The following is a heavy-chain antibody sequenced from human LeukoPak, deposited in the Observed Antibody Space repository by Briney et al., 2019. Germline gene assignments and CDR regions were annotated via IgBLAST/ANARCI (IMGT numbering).Heavy chain of an antibody. Sequence: TGGSLRLSCAASGFTFGSYTMTWVRQAPGKGLEWVSAISSSGDSTFYADSVKGRFTISRDNSKNTLFLQMNSLRADDTAIYYCAKDPISSLTATHKGLFDYWGQGTLVTVSS. D-gene: IGHD1-20*01. V-gene: IGHV3-23*01. CDR3: AKDPISSLTATHKGLFDY. J-gene: IGHJ4*02. CDR2: ISSSGDST. CDR1: GFTFGSYT.